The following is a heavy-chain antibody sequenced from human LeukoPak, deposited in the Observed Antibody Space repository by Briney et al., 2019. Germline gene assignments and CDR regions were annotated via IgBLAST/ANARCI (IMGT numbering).Heavy chain of an antibody. CDR3: TSRGNYDSSYYMDV. Sequence: PGGSLRLSXAASGFTFSGSLIHWVRQASGKGLEWVGLVRSKANSYATSYSASAKGRFTISRDDSKNTAYLQMNSLKTEDTAIYYCTSRGNYDSSYYMDVWGKGTTVTVSS. D-gene: IGHD3-22*01. V-gene: IGHV3-73*01. CDR2: VRSKANSYAT. J-gene: IGHJ6*03. CDR1: GFTFSGSL.